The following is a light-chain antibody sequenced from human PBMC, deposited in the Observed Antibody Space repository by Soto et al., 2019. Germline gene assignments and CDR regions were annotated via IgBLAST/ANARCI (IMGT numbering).Light chain of an antibody. V-gene: IGLV7-46*01. CDR3: LLSYNGPYV. CDR2: DTT. J-gene: IGLJ1*01. Sequence: QAVVTQEPSLTVSPGGTVTLTCGSSTGAVTNGHYPHWFRQKPGQAPRTLIYDTTNRHYWTPARFSGSLLGGKAALTLSGAQPEDEAEYYCLLSYNGPYVFGTGTKVTVL. CDR1: TGAVTNGHY.